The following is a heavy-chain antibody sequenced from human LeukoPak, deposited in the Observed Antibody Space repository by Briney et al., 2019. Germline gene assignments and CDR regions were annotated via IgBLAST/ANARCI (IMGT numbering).Heavy chain of an antibody. D-gene: IGHD4-23*01. V-gene: IGHV4-59*06. CDR1: GGSISSYY. Sequence: SETLSLTCTVSGGSISSYYWSWIRQHPGKGLEWIGYIYYSGSTYYNPSLKSRVTISVDTSKNQFSLKLSSVTAADTAVYYCARTRVQRLKDYGGNSGFQHWGQGTLVTVSS. CDR2: IYYSGST. CDR3: ARTRVQRLKDYGGNSGFQH. J-gene: IGHJ1*01.